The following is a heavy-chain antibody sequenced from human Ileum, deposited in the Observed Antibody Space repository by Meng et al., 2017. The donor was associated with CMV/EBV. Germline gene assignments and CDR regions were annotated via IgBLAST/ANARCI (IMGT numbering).Heavy chain of an antibody. CDR3: VRTISGSSLATFDY. CDR1: GYRFPYYP. V-gene: IGHV5-51*04. D-gene: IGHD1-26*01. J-gene: IGHJ4*02. CDR2: IFPSDSDP. Sequence: SGYRFPYYPLPLVRPLPGKGLEWMGIIFPSDSDPSLSPSFEGQVTISADWPIHTAYLPWSSLKASDSAMYYCVRTISGSSLATFDYWGQGTLVTVSS.